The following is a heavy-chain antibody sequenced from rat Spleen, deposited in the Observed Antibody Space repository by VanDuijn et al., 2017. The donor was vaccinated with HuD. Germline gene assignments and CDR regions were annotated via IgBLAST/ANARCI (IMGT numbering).Heavy chain of an antibody. Sequence: QVQLKESGPGLVQPSQTLSLTCTVSGFSLTSNSVHWVRQPPGKGLELMGGIWGDGSTDYNSALKSRLSISRDTSKSQVFLKMNSLQTDDTAIYFCTPHNYSRGFDYWGQGSLVTVSS. J-gene: IGHJ3*01. CDR3: TPHNYSRGFDY. V-gene: IGHV2-1*01. CDR1: GFSLTSNS. D-gene: IGHD1-2*01. CDR2: IWGDGST.